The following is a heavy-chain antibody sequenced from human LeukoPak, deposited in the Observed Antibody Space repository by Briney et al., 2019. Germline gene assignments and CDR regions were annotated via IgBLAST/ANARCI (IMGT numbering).Heavy chain of an antibody. J-gene: IGHJ3*02. CDR2: IYPGDFKT. V-gene: IGHV5-51*01. CDR1: GYSFTKYW. Sequence: PGESLQISCEGSGYSFTKYWIGWVRQMPGKGLEWMGIIYPGDFKTKYSPSFQGQVSISADKPLSTAYLQSNSLKASDTAIYYCARLKLSRPPDAFDIWGQGTMVTVSS. D-gene: IGHD3-10*01. CDR3: ARLKLSRPPDAFDI.